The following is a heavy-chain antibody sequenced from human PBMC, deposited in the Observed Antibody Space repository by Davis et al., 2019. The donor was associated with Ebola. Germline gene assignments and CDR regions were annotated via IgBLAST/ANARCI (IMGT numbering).Heavy chain of an antibody. Sequence: PGGSLRLSCAASGFTFSSYSMNWVRQAPGKGLEWVSYISSSSSTIYYADSVKGRFTISRDNAKNSLYLQMNSLRAEDTAVYYCARERNYGNYYYGMDVWGQGTTVTVSS. J-gene: IGHJ6*02. D-gene: IGHD1-7*01. CDR2: ISSSSSTI. CDR1: GFTFSSYS. CDR3: ARERNYGNYYYGMDV. V-gene: IGHV3-48*01.